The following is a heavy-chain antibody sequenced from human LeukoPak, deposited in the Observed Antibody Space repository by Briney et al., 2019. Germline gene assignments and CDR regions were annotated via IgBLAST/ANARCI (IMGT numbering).Heavy chain of an antibody. J-gene: IGHJ4*02. V-gene: IGHV3-23*01. Sequence: PGGSLRLSCAASGFTFSSYGMSWVRQAPGKGLEWVSAISGSGGSTYYADSVKGRFTISRDNSKNTLYLQMNSLRAEDTAAYCCAKDGSYYGSGSYLDYWGQGTLVTVSS. D-gene: IGHD3-10*01. CDR3: AKDGSYYGSGSYLDY. CDR1: GFTFSSYG. CDR2: ISGSGGST.